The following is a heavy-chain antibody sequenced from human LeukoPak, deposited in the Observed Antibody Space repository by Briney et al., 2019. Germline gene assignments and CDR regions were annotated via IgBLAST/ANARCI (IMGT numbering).Heavy chain of an antibody. CDR3: ARYWWSGAAPGSWFDP. J-gene: IGHJ5*02. CDR1: GGSMSSYY. CDR2: INYSGNT. Sequence: PSETLSLTCTVSGGSMSSYYWNWIRQPPGKGLEWIGYINYSGNTNYKPSLKSRVTISIDTSKNQFSLKLSSVTAVDTAVYYCARYWWSGAAPGSWFDPWGQGTLVTVSS. D-gene: IGHD2-15*01. V-gene: IGHV4-59*08.